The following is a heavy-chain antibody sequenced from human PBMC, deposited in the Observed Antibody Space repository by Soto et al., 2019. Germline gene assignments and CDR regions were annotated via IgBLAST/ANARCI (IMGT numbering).Heavy chain of an antibody. J-gene: IGHJ6*03. V-gene: IGHV3-23*01. CDR2: ISGSGGST. CDR3: ARVIKQPHYYYYYYMDV. Sequence: EVQLLESGGGLVQPGGSLRLSCAASGFTFSSYAMSWVRQAPGKGLEWVSAISGSGGSTYYADSVKGRFTISRDNSKNTLYLQMNSLRAEDTAVYYCARVIKQPHYYYYYYMDVWGKGTTVTVSS. D-gene: IGHD6-13*01. CDR1: GFTFSSYA.